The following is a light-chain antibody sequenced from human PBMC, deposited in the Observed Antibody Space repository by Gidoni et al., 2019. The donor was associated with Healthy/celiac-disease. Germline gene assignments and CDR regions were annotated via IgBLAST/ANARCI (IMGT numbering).Light chain of an antibody. CDR1: QGISSY. CDR3: QQLNSYPLFT. Sequence: DIQLTQSPSFLSASVGDRVTITCRASQGISSYVAWYQQKPGKAPKLLIYAASTLQSGVPSRFSGSGSGTEFTLTISSLQPEEFATYYCQQLNSYPLFTFGPGTKVDIK. CDR2: AAS. V-gene: IGKV1-9*01. J-gene: IGKJ3*01.